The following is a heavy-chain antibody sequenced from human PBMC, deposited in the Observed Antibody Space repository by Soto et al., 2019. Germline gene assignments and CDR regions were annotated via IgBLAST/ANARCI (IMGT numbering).Heavy chain of an antibody. CDR2: IIPIFGTA. D-gene: IGHD2-2*01. J-gene: IGHJ6*02. V-gene: IGHV1-69*06. CDR3: ARSSSTSCYQCYYGMDV. Sequence: QVQLVQSGAEVKKPGSSVKVSCKASGGTFSSYAISWVRQAPGQGLEWMGGIIPIFGTANYAQKFQGRVTITADKSTSTVYMELSSLRSEDTAVYYCARSSSTSCYQCYYGMDVWGQGTTVTVSS. CDR1: GGTFSSYA.